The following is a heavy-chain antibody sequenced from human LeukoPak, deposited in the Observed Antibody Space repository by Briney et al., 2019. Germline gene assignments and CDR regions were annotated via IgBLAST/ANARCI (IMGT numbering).Heavy chain of an antibody. D-gene: IGHD3-10*01. CDR1: GASINSNNYY. CDR3: LTMVRGVIIGTPHY. V-gene: IGHV4-39*07. CDR2: IYYRGST. Sequence: SETLSLTCTVSGASINSNNYYWGWIRQPPGKGLEWIGTIYYRGSTYYSPSLKSRVTISLDASKNQVSLKLTSVTAADTAVYYCLTMVRGVIIGTPHYWGQGTLVTVSS. J-gene: IGHJ4*02.